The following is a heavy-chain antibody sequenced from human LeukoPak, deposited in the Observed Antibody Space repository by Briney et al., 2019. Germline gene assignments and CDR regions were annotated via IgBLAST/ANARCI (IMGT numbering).Heavy chain of an antibody. CDR3: ARTVKGCSDY. CDR1: GGSINSGGYY. Sequence: SQTLSLTCTVSGGSINSGGYYWSWIRQPAGKGLEWIGRIYTSGSTNYNPSLKSRVTISVDTSKNQFSLKLSSVTAADTAVYYCARTVKGCSDYWGQGTLVTVSS. V-gene: IGHV4-61*02. J-gene: IGHJ4*02. D-gene: IGHD3-10*02. CDR2: IYTSGST.